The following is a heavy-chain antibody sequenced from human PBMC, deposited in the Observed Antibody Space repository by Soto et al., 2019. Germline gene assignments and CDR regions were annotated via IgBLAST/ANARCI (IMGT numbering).Heavy chain of an antibody. CDR2: ISASGDKT. D-gene: IGHD6-19*01. CDR3: GKLIPQVGWPFDY. J-gene: IGHJ4*02. V-gene: IGHV3-23*01. Sequence: EVQLLESGGGLVQPGGSLRLSCAASGFTFSTYPMSWVRQAPGKGLEWVSAISASGDKTYYADSVKGRFTISRDNSKNTLYLQMDSLRAEDTAIYHCGKLIPQVGWPFDYWGQGTLVTVSS. CDR1: GFTFSTYP.